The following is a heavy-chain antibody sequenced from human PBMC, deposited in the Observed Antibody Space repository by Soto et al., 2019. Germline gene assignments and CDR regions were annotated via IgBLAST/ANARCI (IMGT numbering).Heavy chain of an antibody. CDR3: ARDKGFIGSSYFDY. Sequence: SETLSLTCSVSSGSISDNYWGWIRQPPGKGLEWIGNIFYTGSTNYNPSLKSRVTISLDTSKNQFSLRLTSVTAADTAVYYCARDKGFIGSSYFDYWGQGTLVTVSS. J-gene: IGHJ4*02. V-gene: IGHV4-59*01. D-gene: IGHD6-6*01. CDR1: SGSISDNY. CDR2: IFYTGST.